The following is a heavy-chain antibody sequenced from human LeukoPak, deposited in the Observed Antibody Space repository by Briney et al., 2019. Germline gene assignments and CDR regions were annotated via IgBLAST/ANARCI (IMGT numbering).Heavy chain of an antibody. Sequence: SETLSLTCTVSGGSISNYYWTWIRQPPGKGLEWIGSIHYSGSTKYNPSLKSRVTISLDTSKNQFSLNLSSVTAADTAVYYCVRHGPFSGSFYDCWGQGALVTVSS. V-gene: IGHV4-59*08. CDR2: IHYSGST. J-gene: IGHJ4*02. CDR1: GGSISNYY. CDR3: VRHGPFSGSFYDC. D-gene: IGHD1-26*01.